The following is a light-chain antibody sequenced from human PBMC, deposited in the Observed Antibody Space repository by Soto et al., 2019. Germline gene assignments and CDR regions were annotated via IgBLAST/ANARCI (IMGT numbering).Light chain of an antibody. J-gene: IGKJ5*01. CDR1: QSVTTY. Sequence: LTQSPVPLSLSPVERATLSCRASQSVTTYLAWYQQNPGQAPRLLIYGASSRATGIPDRFSGSGSGTDFTLTISRLEPEDFAVYYCQQYGSSPLITFGQGTRLEI. V-gene: IGKV3-20*01. CDR2: GAS. CDR3: QQYGSSPLIT.